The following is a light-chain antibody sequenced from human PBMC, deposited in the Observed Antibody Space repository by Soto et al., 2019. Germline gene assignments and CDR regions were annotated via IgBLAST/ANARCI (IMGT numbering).Light chain of an antibody. CDR2: GAS. V-gene: IGKV3-20*01. CDR1: QSISSSF. J-gene: IGKJ5*01. Sequence: TQCPSTLSASVGDRVTVTFRGSQSISSSFLAWYQQKVGQAPRLLIYGASSRATGIPDRFSGSGSGTDFTLTISRLEPEDFAVYHCQQYGSSPRTFGQGTRLEIK. CDR3: QQYGSSPRT.